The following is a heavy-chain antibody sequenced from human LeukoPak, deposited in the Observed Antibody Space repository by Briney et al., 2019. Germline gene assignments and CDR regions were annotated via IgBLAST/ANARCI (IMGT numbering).Heavy chain of an antibody. CDR1: GFTFSSYS. V-gene: IGHV3-48*02. J-gene: IGHJ4*02. CDR2: ISSSSSTI. Sequence: GGSLRLPCAASGFTFSSYSMNWVRQAPGKGLEWVSYISSSSSTIYYADSVKGRFTISRDNAKNSLYLQMNSLRDEDTAVYYCARDLGYSSSSQRDYWGQGTLVTVSS. CDR3: ARDLGYSSSSQRDY. D-gene: IGHD6-6*01.